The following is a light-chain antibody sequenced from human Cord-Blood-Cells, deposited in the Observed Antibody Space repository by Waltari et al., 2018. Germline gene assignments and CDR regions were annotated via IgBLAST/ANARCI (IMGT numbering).Light chain of an antibody. CDR2: GNS. Sequence: QSVLTQPPSVSGDPGQRVTISCTGSSSNIGAGYDVQWYQQLPGTAPKRLIYGNSNRPSGVPDRFSCSKSGTSASLAITGLQAEDEADYYCQSYDSSLSGWVFGGGTKLTVL. V-gene: IGLV1-40*01. CDR3: QSYDSSLSGWV. J-gene: IGLJ3*02. CDR1: SSNIGAGYD.